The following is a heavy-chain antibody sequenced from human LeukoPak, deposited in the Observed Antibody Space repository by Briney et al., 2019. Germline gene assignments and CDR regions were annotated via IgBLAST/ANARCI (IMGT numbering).Heavy chain of an antibody. CDR3: AKTREGGDCYDY. CDR1: GFTFISYA. J-gene: IGHJ4*02. CDR2: ISYDGSNK. D-gene: IGHD2-21*01. V-gene: IGHV3-30-3*01. Sequence: PGGSLRLSCAASGFTFISYAMHWVRQAPGKGLEWVAIISYDGSNKDYADSVKGRFTISRDNSKNTLYLQMNSLRAEDTAVYYCAKTREGGDCYDYWGQGTLVTVSS.